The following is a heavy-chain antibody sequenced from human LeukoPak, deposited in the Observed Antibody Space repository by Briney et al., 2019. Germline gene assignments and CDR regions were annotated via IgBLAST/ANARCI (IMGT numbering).Heavy chain of an antibody. CDR2: LYSGGTA. D-gene: IGHD4-11*01. J-gene: IGHJ4*02. V-gene: IGHV3-53*01. CDR3: ARGRQCDY. Sequence: GGSLRLSCVASGFIFSSNYMNWVRQAPGKGLEWISILYSGGTAFYADSVKGRFTISRDNSKNTLYLQMNSLRADGTAMYYCARGRQCDYWGQGTLVTVSS. CDR1: GFIFSSNY.